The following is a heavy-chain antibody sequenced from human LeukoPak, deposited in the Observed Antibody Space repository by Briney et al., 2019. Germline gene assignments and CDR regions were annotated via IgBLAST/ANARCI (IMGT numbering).Heavy chain of an antibody. CDR2: ISSSSTI. V-gene: IGHV3-48*01. CDR3: ARMERIDY. D-gene: IGHD1-26*01. Sequence: AGGSLRLSCAASGFTFSSYSMNWVRQAPGKGLEWVSYISSSSTIYYADSVKGRFTISRDNAKNSLYLQMNSLRAEDTAVYYCARMERIDYWGQGTLVTVSS. J-gene: IGHJ4*02. CDR1: GFTFSSYS.